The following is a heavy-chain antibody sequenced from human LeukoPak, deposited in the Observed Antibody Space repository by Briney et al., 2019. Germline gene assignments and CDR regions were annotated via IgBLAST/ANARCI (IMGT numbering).Heavy chain of an antibody. V-gene: IGHV4-39*01. CDR3: ARHNNYGANSMSFDS. Sequence: SETLSLTCTVSGGSVSSTSYYWAWMRQPPGKGLEWIGSDYYSGITYYNPSLKSRVTMSVDTSKNQFSLKLSSVTAADTAVYYCARHNNYGANSMSFDSWGQGTLVTVSS. CDR1: GGSVSSTSYY. J-gene: IGHJ4*02. D-gene: IGHD4-23*01. CDR2: DYYSGIT.